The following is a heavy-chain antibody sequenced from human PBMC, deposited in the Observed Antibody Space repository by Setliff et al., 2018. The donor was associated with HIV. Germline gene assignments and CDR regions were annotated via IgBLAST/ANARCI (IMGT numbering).Heavy chain of an antibody. Sequence: GGSLRLSCSASEFTNFWMAWVRQAPGKGLEWVSYISSTSRTIYYADSVKGRFTISRDNAKNSLYLQMNSPRAEDTAVYYCAREDYYDSMTTNYYYYGMDVWGQGTTVTVSS. CDR1: EFTNFW. CDR3: AREDYYDSMTTNYYYYGMDV. J-gene: IGHJ6*02. CDR2: ISSTSRTI. D-gene: IGHD3-22*01. V-gene: IGHV3-48*04.